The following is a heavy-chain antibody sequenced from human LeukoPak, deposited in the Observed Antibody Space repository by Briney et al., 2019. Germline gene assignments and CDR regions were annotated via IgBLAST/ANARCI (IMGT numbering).Heavy chain of an antibody. CDR2: IYYSGST. V-gene: IGHV4-59*01. D-gene: IGHD3-9*01. Sequence: PSETLCLTCAVSGDSISSYYWGWVRHPPGKGLECSGYIYYSGSTNYNPPLRSRVTISVDTSKNQFSLKLSSVTAADTAVYYCARVWGDYDILTGPFDYWGQGTLVTVSS. CDR3: ARVWGDYDILTGPFDY. J-gene: IGHJ4*02. CDR1: GDSISSYY.